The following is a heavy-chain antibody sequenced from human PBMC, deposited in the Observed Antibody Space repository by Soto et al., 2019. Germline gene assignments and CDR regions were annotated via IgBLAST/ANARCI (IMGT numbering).Heavy chain of an antibody. CDR2: ISAYNGNT. CDR1: GYTFTSYG. D-gene: IGHD3-22*01. CDR3: ARGRYYDSSGSYGPDAFDI. J-gene: IGHJ3*02. V-gene: IGHV1-18*01. Sequence: ASVKVSCKASGYTFTSYGISWVRQAPGQGLEWMGWISAYNGNTNYAQKLQGRVTMTTDTSTSTAYMELRSLRSDDTAVYYCARGRYYDSSGSYGPDAFDIWGQGTMVTVSS.